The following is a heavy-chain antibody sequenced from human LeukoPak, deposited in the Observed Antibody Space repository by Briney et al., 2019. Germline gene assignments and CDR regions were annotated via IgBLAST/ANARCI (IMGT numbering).Heavy chain of an antibody. CDR2: IRYDGSNK. J-gene: IGHJ4*02. V-gene: IGHV3-30*02. D-gene: IGHD2-15*01. Sequence: QTGGSLRLSCAASGFTFSSYGVHWVRQAPGKGLEWVAFIRYDGSNKYYADSVKGRFTISRDNSKNTLYLQMNSLRAEDTAVYYCAKRTYAPGVVVTFVDYWGQGTLVTVSS. CDR1: GFTFSSYG. CDR3: AKRTYAPGVVVTFVDY.